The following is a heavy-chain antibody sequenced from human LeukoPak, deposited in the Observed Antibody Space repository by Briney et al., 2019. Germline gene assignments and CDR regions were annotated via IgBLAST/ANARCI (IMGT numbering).Heavy chain of an antibody. J-gene: IGHJ4*02. D-gene: IGHD1-26*01. Sequence: AGSLRLSCAASGFIFNSYGMHWVRQPAGKGLEWVSAIGTAGDTFYPGSVKGRFTISRDNAKKSLFLQMNSLRAEDTAVYYCARQNTPHGNFDYWGQGTLVTVSS. CDR1: GFIFNSYG. V-gene: IGHV3-13*01. CDR2: IGTAGDT. CDR3: ARQNTPHGNFDY.